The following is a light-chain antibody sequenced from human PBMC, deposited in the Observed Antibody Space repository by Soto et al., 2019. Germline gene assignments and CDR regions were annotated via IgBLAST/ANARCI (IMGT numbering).Light chain of an antibody. Sequence: QSVLTQPSSVSGSPGQSITISCSGTSSDIGSYNHVAWYQQFPGKSPKLMIYAVSDRPPGVYDRFSGSKSGITASLTISGLQTEDEADYYCISYTDRQSYLFGTGTKVTVL. J-gene: IGLJ1*01. CDR2: AVS. CDR3: ISYTDRQSYL. CDR1: SSDIGSYNH. V-gene: IGLV2-14*03.